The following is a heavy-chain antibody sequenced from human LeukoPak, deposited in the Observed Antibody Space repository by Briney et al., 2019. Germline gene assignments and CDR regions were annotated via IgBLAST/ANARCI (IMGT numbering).Heavy chain of an antibody. D-gene: IGHD6-25*01. V-gene: IGHV3-48*02. CDR2: ISRSSDTI. Sequence: PGGSLRLSCAASGFTFSDYTMNWVRQAPGKGLECISYISRSSDTIYYADSVKGRIAISRDNAKNSVYLQMNSLRDEDTAVYYCARGSSAPDYWGQGTLVTVSS. CDR3: ARGSSAPDY. CDR1: GFTFSDYT. J-gene: IGHJ4*02.